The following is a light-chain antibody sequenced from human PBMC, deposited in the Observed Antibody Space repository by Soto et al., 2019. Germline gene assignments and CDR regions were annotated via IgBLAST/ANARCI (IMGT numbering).Light chain of an antibody. CDR3: CSYAGSYTGV. J-gene: IGLJ3*02. V-gene: IGLV2-11*01. Sequence: QSALTQPRSVSGSPGQSVTISCTGTSSDVGGYNYVSWYQHHPGKAPKLMIYDVSKRPSGVPDRFSGSKSGNTASLTISGLQAEDAADYYCCSYAGSYTGVFGGGTKLTVL. CDR2: DVS. CDR1: SSDVGGYNY.